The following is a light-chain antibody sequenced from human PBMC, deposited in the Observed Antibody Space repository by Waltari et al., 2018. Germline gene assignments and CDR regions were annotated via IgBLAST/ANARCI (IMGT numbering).Light chain of an antibody. CDR3: SSYAASNTLV. Sequence: QPALTQPPSASGSVGHSVTIYCSGSSSDIGRYKFVSWYQQYPGRAPSLIFYEARSRPPGVPDRFSAAKSGNTASLTVSGLQPEDEADYFCSSYAASNTLVFGGGTRLTVL. V-gene: IGLV2-8*01. CDR2: EAR. CDR1: SSDIGRYKF. J-gene: IGLJ2*01.